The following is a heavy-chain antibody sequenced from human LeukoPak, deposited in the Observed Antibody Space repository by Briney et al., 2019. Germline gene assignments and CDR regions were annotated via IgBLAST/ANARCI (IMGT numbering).Heavy chain of an antibody. J-gene: IGHJ4*02. CDR2: VSDSGSGT. D-gene: IGHD6-19*01. V-gene: IGHV3-23*01. Sequence: PGGSLRLSCAASGVTFSTYAMSWVRQAPGRGLEWVSAVSDSGSGTYYADSVKGRFTISRDNSKNTLYLQMTSLRAEDTALYYCAKGKCSSGWYDWGQGTLVTVSP. CDR3: AKGKCSSGWYD. CDR1: GVTFSTYA.